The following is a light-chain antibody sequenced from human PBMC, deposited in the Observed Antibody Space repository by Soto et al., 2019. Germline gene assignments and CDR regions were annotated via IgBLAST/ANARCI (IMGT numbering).Light chain of an antibody. J-gene: IGKJ3*01. CDR1: ESVSRY. V-gene: IGKV1-39*01. CDR3: QQSYSTPRIT. CDR2: AAS. Sequence: DIQMTQSPSSLSASVGDRVTITCRASESVSRYLNWSQQKPGKAPKLLINAASSLQSGVPSRFSGSGSGTDFTLTISSLQPEDFATYYCQQSYSTPRITFGPGTKVDIK.